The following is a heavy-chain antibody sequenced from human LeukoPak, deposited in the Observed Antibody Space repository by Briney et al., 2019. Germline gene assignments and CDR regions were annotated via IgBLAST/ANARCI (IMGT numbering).Heavy chain of an antibody. J-gene: IGHJ4*02. Sequence: GGSLRLSCAGSGFTFSSNALSWVRQAPGKGLEWVSAISASGGNTYYADSVRGRFTISRDNSKNTLYLQMNTLRAEDTAVYYCATTKQARRYFDYWGQGTLVTVSS. D-gene: IGHD1/OR15-1a*01. CDR3: ATTKQARRYFDY. CDR2: ISASGGNT. V-gene: IGHV3-23*01. CDR1: GFTFSSNA.